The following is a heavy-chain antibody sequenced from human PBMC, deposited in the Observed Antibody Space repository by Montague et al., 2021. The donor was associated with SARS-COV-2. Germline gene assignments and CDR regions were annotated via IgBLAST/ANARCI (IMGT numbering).Heavy chain of an antibody. V-gene: IGHV3-48*04. J-gene: IGHJ1*01. D-gene: IGHD4-17*01. CDR3: ADYGDTEPFQH. CDR1: GFTFGSYS. Sequence: SLRLSCAASGFTFGSYSMNWVRQAPGKGLEWVSYISRSSRTIYYADSVRGRITISRDNAKNSLYLQMNGLRAEDTAVYYCADYGDTEPFQHWGQGTLVTVSS. CDR2: ISRSSRTI.